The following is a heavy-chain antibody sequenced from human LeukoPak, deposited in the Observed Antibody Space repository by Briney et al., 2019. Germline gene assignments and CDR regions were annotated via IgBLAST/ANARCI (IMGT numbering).Heavy chain of an antibody. V-gene: IGHV6-1*01. CDR1: GDSVSSNSAA. J-gene: IGHJ5*02. CDR2: KYYRSKWYN. D-gene: IGHD5-12*01. Sequence: SQTLSLTCAISGDSVSSNSAAWNWIRQSPSRGLEWLGRKYYRSKWYNDYAVSMKSRITINPDTSKNQFSLQLNSVTPEHTAVYYCTRVRGGDSGYEKSFYPSGQKALVTASS. CDR3: TRVRGGDSGYEKSFYP.